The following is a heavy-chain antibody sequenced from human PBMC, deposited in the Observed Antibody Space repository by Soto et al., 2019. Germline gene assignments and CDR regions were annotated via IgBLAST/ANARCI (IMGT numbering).Heavy chain of an antibody. J-gene: IGHJ4*02. D-gene: IGHD2-21*01. Sequence: QVQLVESGGGVVQPGRSLRLSCAASGFTFSHYALHWVRQAPGKGLEWVALISFEGSNQFYADSVKGRFTISRDNSKNTLYLQMNSLRADDTAVYYCAKAARTVVVPSINYWGQGTLVTVSS. CDR2: ISFEGSNQ. CDR3: AKAARTVVVPSINY. CDR1: GFTFSHYA. V-gene: IGHV3-30-3*01.